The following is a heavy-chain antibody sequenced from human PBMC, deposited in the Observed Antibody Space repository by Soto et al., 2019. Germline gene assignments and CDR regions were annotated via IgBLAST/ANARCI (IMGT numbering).Heavy chain of an antibody. CDR2: IYYSGST. V-gene: IGHV4-59*01. CDR1: GGSISSYY. CDR3: ARGKGGYDFGPPLYYFDY. D-gene: IGHD5-12*01. J-gene: IGHJ4*02. Sequence: PSETLSLTCTVSGGSISSYYWSWIRQPPGKGLEWIGYIYYSGSTNYNPSLKSRVTISVDTSKNQFSLKLSSVTAADTAVYYCARGKGGYDFGPPLYYFDYWGQGPLVTVS.